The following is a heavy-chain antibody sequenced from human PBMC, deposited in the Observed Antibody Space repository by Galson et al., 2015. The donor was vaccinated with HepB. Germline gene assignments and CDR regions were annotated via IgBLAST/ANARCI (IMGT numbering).Heavy chain of an antibody. CDR1: GFTFSSYG. J-gene: IGHJ6*02. CDR2: ISYGGSNK. CDR3: AKDHSSGWYWYYYYYGMDV. Sequence: SLRLSCAASGFTFSSYGMHWVRQAPGKGLEWVAVISYGGSNKYYADSVKGRFTISRDNSNNTLYLQMNSLRAEDTAVYYCAKDHSSGWYWYYYYYGMDVWGQGTTVTVSS. D-gene: IGHD6-19*01. V-gene: IGHV3-30*18.